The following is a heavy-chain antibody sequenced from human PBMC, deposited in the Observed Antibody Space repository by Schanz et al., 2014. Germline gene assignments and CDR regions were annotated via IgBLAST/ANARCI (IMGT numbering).Heavy chain of an antibody. Sequence: QLQLQESGPGLVKPSETLSLTCTVSGGSISSSSYYWGWIRQPPGKGPEWIGRIYTNGSTKYNPSLKSRVTMSVATSKNQFSLKLSSVTAADTAVYYCARLGVGDKAYYYYGTDVWGQGTTVLVSS. CDR3: ARLGVGDKAYYYYGTDV. D-gene: IGHD1-26*01. J-gene: IGHJ6*02. CDR2: IYTNGST. V-gene: IGHV4-39*07. CDR1: GGSISSSSYY.